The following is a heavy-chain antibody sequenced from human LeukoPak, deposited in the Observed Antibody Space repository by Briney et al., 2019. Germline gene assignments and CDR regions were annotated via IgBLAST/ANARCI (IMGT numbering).Heavy chain of an antibody. Sequence: SETLSLTCTVSGDSISNYYWSWIRQPPGKGLEWIGFIYYSGNTNYNPSLKSRVTISVDTSKNQFSLKLSSMTAADTAVYYCARGALLWFGDRMEYYFDYWGQGTLLTVSS. CDR1: GDSISNYY. V-gene: IGHV4-59*01. J-gene: IGHJ4*02. CDR3: ARGALLWFGDRMEYYFDY. CDR2: IYYSGNT. D-gene: IGHD3-10*01.